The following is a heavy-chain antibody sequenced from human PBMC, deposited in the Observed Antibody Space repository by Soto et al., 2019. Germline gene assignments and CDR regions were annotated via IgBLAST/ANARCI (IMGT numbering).Heavy chain of an antibody. J-gene: IGHJ4*02. CDR3: ARSGGWDAVHS. V-gene: IGHV4-4*02. CDR2: IYHTGTT. CDR1: GDSVSSNNY. D-gene: IGHD6-19*01. Sequence: QVQLQESGPGLVKPSGTLSLTCAVSGDSVSSNNYWCWVRQPPGEGREWIGEIYHTGTTNYNPSLKSLVTISLDKSNNQFSLNPSAGTAADTAVYNCARSGGWDAVHSWGPGTLVTVSS.